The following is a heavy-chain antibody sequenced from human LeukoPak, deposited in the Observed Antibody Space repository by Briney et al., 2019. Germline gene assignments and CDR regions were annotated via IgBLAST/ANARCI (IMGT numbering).Heavy chain of an antibody. CDR1: GFTFSSYA. J-gene: IGHJ4*02. CDR3: AKDLSGYSYGYGFDY. Sequence: PGGSLRLSCAASGFTFSSYAMSWVRQAPGKGLEWVSAISGSGGSTYYADSVKGRFTISRDNSKNTLYLQMNSLRAEDTAVYYCAKDLSGYSYGYGFDYWGQGTLVTVSS. D-gene: IGHD5-18*01. V-gene: IGHV3-23*01. CDR2: ISGSGGST.